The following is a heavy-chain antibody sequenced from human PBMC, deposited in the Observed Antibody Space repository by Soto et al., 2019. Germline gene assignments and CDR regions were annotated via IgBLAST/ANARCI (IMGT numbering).Heavy chain of an antibody. CDR2: INHSGST. V-gene: IGHV4-34*01. D-gene: IGHD6-13*01. CDR3: STGLAGRTSSWYDY. CDR1: GGSFSGYY. Sequence: QVQLQQWGAGLLEPSETLSLTCAVYGGSFSGYYWSWIRQPPGKGLEWIGEINHSGSTNYNSSLTGRVTISVDSPQNQISQELYSVTAADTAVYYFSTGLAGRTSSWYDYWGQATVGTVSS. J-gene: IGHJ4*02.